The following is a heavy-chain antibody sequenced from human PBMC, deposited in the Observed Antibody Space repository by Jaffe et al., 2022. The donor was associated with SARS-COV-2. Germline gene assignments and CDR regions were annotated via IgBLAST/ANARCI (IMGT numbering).Heavy chain of an antibody. CDR3: AREAGAYYDSSGRKNYYYYYMDV. CDR2: ISSSSSYI. J-gene: IGHJ6*03. Sequence: EVQLVESGGGLVKPGGSLRLSCAASGFTFSSYSMNWVRQAPGKGLEWVSSISSSSSYIYYADSVKGRFTISRDNAKNSLYLQMNSLRAEDTAVYYCAREAGAYYDSSGRKNYYYYYMDVWGKGTTVTVSS. V-gene: IGHV3-21*01. CDR1: GFTFSSYS. D-gene: IGHD3-22*01.